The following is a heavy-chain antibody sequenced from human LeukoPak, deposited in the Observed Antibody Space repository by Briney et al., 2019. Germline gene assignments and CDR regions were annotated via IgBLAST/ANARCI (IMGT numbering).Heavy chain of an antibody. CDR2: IYYSGST. Sequence: SETLPLTCTVSGGSISSSSYYWGWIRQPPGKGLEWIGSIYYSGSTYYNPSLKSRVTISVDTSKNQFSLKLSSVTAADTAVYYCARGYGSGSYYPNYWGQGTLVTVSS. D-gene: IGHD3-10*01. CDR1: GGSISSSSYY. J-gene: IGHJ4*02. V-gene: IGHV4-39*07. CDR3: ARGYGSGSYYPNY.